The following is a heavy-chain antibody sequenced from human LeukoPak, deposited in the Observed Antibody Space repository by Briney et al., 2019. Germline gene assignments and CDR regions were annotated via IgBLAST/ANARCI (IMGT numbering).Heavy chain of an antibody. Sequence: PSETLSLTCTVSGGSISSSSYYWGWIRQPPGMGLEWIGSIYYSGSTYYNPSLKSRVTISVDTSKNQFSLKLSSVTAADTSVYYCARGPKTYGSGWWLNYWGQGTLVTVSS. CDR3: ARGPKTYGSGWWLNY. CDR2: IYYSGST. CDR1: GGSISSSSYY. D-gene: IGHD6-19*01. V-gene: IGHV4-39*01. J-gene: IGHJ4*02.